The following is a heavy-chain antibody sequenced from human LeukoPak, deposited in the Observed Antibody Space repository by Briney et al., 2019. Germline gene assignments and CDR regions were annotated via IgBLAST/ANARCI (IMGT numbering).Heavy chain of an antibody. CDR1: GFTFSTYA. CDR2: ISAGGGAT. D-gene: IGHD6-6*01. Sequence: GGSLRLSCAASGFTFSTYAMSWVRQAPGKGLEWVSAISAGGGATHYADSVKGRFTISRDNSKNTLYLQMNRLRGDDTAVYYCAKDGSSSPYYFDHWGQGTLVTVSS. V-gene: IGHV3-23*01. J-gene: IGHJ4*02. CDR3: AKDGSSSPYYFDH.